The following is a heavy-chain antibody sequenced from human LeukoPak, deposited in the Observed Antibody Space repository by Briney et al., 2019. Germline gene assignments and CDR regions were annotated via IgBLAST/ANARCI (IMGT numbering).Heavy chain of an antibody. CDR1: GFTVSSNY. CDR3: ARDRGGYDFWSGYYPFYYYYGMDA. D-gene: IGHD3-3*01. V-gene: IGHV3-53*01. J-gene: IGHJ6*02. CDR2: IYSGGST. Sequence: GGSLRLSCAASGFTVSSNYMSWVRQAPGKGLEWVSVIYSGGSTYYADSVKGRFTISRDNSKNTLYLQMNSLRAEDTAVYYCARDRGGYDFWSGYYPFYYYYGMDAWGQGTTVTVSS.